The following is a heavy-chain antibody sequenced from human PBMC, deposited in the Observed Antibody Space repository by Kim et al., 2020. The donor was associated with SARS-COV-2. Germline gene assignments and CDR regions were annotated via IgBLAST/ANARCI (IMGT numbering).Heavy chain of an antibody. V-gene: IGHV6-1*01. CDR1: GDSVSSNSAS. CDR3: VRASRGSSDFNY. Sequence: SQTLSLTCAISGDSVSSNSASWTWIRQSPSRGLEWLGRTYYRSKWSYDYAVSVKGRITIGPDTSKNQFSLQLNSVTPEDTAVYYCVRASRGSSDFNYWGQGTLVTVSS. D-gene: IGHD6-6*01. J-gene: IGHJ4*02. CDR2: TYYRSKWSY.